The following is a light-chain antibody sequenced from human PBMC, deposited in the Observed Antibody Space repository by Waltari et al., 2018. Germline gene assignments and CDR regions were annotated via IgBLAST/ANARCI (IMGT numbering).Light chain of an antibody. Sequence: SYELTQPSSVSVSPGQTARITCSGDVLAKKYVRWFQQKPGQAPVLVIYKDSERRSGIPDRISGSTSGTTVTLTISGAQVEDEADYYCYCAADSNVRVFGGGTRLTVL. CDR3: YCAADSNVRV. J-gene: IGLJ2*01. CDR1: VLAKKY. V-gene: IGLV3-27*01. CDR2: KDS.